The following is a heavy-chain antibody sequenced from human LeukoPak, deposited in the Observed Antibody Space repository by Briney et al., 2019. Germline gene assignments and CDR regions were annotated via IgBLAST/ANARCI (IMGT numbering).Heavy chain of an antibody. J-gene: IGHJ3*02. CDR3: ARGGTVLDAFDI. CDR2: INGDERSR. CDR1: GFTFGDYW. Sequence: PGGSLRLSCEVSGFTFGDYWMHWVGQPPGKGLVWVARINGDERSRAYADSVKGRFTISRDNSKNTLYLQMNSLRAEDTAVYYCARGGTVLDAFDIWGQGTMVTVSS. V-gene: IGHV3-74*01.